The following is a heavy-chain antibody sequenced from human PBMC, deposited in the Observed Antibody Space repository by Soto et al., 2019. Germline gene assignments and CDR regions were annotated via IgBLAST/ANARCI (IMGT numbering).Heavy chain of an antibody. Sequence: PSETLSLTCTVSGGSISSGGYYWSWIRQHPGKGLEWIGYIYYSGSTYYNPSLKSRVTISVDTSKNQFSLKLSSVTAADTAVYYCASGQYGDYDPLFSVWGQGTLVTVSS. CDR2: IYYSGST. CDR1: GGSISSGGYY. CDR3: ASGQYGDYDPLFSV. D-gene: IGHD4-17*01. J-gene: IGHJ4*02. V-gene: IGHV4-31*03.